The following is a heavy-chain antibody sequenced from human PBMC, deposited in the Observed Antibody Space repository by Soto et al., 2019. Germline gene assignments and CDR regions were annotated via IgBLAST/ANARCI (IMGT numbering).Heavy chain of an antibody. Sequence: ASVKVSCKASGYTFTSDGISWVRQAPGQGLEWMGWISAYNGNTNYAQKLQGRVTMTTDTSTSTAYMELRSLRSDDRAVYYCARLIQVLGFLGGLFAYMDFWGKGTTVTGS. CDR1: GYTFTSDG. D-gene: IGHD3-3*01. CDR2: ISAYNGNT. J-gene: IGHJ6*03. V-gene: IGHV1-18*01. CDR3: ARLIQVLGFLGGLFAYMDF.